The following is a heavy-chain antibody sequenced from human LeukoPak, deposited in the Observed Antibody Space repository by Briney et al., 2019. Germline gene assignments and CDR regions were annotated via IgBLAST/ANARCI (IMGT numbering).Heavy chain of an antibody. CDR1: GFTFDDYT. Sequence: PGGSLRLSCAASGFTFDDYTMHWVRQAPGKGLEWVSLINWGGDTIYYADSVKGRFTISRDNSRNSLFLQMNSLRSEDTAFYYCAKGNSGEYYDTYFDSWGQGTLVAVSS. V-gene: IGHV3-43*01. CDR3: AKGNSGEYYDTYFDS. D-gene: IGHD1-26*01. CDR2: INWGGDTI. J-gene: IGHJ4*02.